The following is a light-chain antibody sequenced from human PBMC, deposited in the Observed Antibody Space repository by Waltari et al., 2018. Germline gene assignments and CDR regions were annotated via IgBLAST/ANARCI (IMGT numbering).Light chain of an antibody. V-gene: IGLV3-21*02. Sequence: SYVLTQPPSVSVAPGQTARITCGGNNIGSKSVHWYQQKPGQAPVLVVYDDSDRPSGSPERISGSNSGNTATLTISRVEVGDEADYFCQVWDGSSDHVVFGGGTKLTVL. CDR2: DDS. CDR1: NIGSKS. CDR3: QVWDGSSDHVV. J-gene: IGLJ2*01.